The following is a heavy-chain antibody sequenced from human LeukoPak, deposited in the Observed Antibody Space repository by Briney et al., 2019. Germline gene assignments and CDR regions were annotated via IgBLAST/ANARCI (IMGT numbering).Heavy chain of an antibody. D-gene: IGHD3-22*01. V-gene: IGHV1-18*01. CDR1: GGTFSSYA. CDR2: ISAYNGNT. Sequence: ASVKVSCKASGGTFSSYAISWVRQAPGQGLEWMGWISAYNGNTNYAQKTQGRVTMTTDTSTSTAYMELRSLRSDDTAVYYCARDITMIDWGQGTLVTVSS. CDR3: ARDITMID. J-gene: IGHJ4*02.